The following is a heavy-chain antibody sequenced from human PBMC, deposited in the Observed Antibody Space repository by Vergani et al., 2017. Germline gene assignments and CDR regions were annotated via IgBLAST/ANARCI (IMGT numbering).Heavy chain of an antibody. CDR3: ARARQNDIVLMVYATSPPYYMDV. D-gene: IGHD2-8*01. Sequence: QVQLVQSGAEVKKPGASVKVSCKASGGTFSSYAISWVRQAPGQGLEWMGGIIPIFGTANYAQKFQGRVTITADESTSTAYMELSSLISEETAVDYCARARQNDIVLMVYATSPPYYMDVWGKGTTVTVSS. V-gene: IGHV1-69*13. CDR2: IIPIFGTA. J-gene: IGHJ6*03. CDR1: GGTFSSYA.